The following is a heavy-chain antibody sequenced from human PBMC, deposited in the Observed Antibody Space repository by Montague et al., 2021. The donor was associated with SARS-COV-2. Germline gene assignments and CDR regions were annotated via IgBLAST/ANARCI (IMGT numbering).Heavy chain of an antibody. CDR2: IYYSGST. J-gene: IGHJ3*02. Sequence: SETLSLTCTVSGGSISTYYWSWIRQPPGKGLEWIGYIYYSGSTNSNPSLKSRVTISVDTSKNQFSLKLSSVTAADTAVYYCARHGPFVVVTAIHDTFDIWGQGTMVTVSS. D-gene: IGHD2-21*02. CDR3: ARHGPFVVVTAIHDTFDI. V-gene: IGHV4-59*08. CDR1: GGSISTYY.